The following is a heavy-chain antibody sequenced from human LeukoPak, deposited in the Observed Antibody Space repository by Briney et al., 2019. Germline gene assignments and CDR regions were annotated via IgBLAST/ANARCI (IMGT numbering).Heavy chain of an antibody. J-gene: IGHJ4*02. D-gene: IGHD3-10*01. Sequence: PSETLSLTCTVSGGSISSSSYYWGWIRQPPGKGLEWIGSIYYSGSTYYNPSLKSRVTISVDTSKNQFSLKLSSVTAADTAVYYCASIAGGSGSYLSYWGQGTLVTVSP. V-gene: IGHV4-39*01. CDR2: IYYSGST. CDR3: ASIAGGSGSYLSY. CDR1: GGSISSSSYY.